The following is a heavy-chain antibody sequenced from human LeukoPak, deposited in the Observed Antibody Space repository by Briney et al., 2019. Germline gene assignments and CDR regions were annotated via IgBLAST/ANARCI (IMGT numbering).Heavy chain of an antibody. CDR1: GGSIRSSSYY. Sequence: SETLSLTCIVSGGSIRSSSYYWGWIRQPPGKGLEWIGSIYYSGNTYYNPSLKSRVTISVDTSKNEFSLKLSSVTAADTAVHYCARHTKVGSKPDAFDIWGQGTMVTVSS. D-gene: IGHD1-26*01. CDR3: ARHTKVGSKPDAFDI. J-gene: IGHJ3*02. CDR2: IYYSGNT. V-gene: IGHV4-39*01.